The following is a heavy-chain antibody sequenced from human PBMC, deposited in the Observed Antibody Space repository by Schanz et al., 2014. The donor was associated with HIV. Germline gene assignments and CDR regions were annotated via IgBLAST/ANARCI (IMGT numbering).Heavy chain of an antibody. V-gene: IGHV3-33*08. D-gene: IGHD5-18*01. CDR1: GFTFNSYA. Sequence: VQLLESGGGLLHPGGSLRLSCAASGFTFNSYAMNALSWVRQAPGRGLEWVAVIWYDGSNKYYTDSVKGRFTISRDSSKNTLYLQMNSLRAEDTAVYYCARDAASHSYGSTMDVWGQGTTVTVSS. J-gene: IGHJ6*02. CDR3: ARDAASHSYGSTMDV. CDR2: IWYDGSNK.